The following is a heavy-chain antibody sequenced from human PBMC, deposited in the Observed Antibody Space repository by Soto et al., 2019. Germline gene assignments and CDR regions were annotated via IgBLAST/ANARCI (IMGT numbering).Heavy chain of an antibody. Sequence: QVQLQESGPGLVKPSETLSLTCTISGGSISAYYWGWIRQPPGKGLEWIGYIHPGWGANYNPSLKSRVTISLDTSKTQISLELSSMTAADAALYYCVRQGSGALHGLVDVWGQGTTVTVSS. D-gene: IGHD3-10*01. CDR1: GGSISAYY. V-gene: IGHV4-59*08. CDR3: VRQGSGALHGLVDV. CDR2: IHPGWGA. J-gene: IGHJ6*02.